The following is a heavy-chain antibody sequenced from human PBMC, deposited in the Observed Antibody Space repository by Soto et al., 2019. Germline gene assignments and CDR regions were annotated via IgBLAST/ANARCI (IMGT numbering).Heavy chain of an antibody. J-gene: IGHJ4*02. CDR2: VNPNSGNP. CDR3: TRGTRVAEY. D-gene: IGHD2-15*01. CDR1: GYTFTTYD. V-gene: IGHV1-8*01. Sequence: QVQLVQSGAEVRKPGASVKVSCKASGYTFTTYDINWVRQATGQGLEWMGWVNPNSGNPGYAQKFQGRVTMTRNTSINTAYMELSSLRSEDTAVYYCTRGTRVAEYWGQGTLVTVSS.